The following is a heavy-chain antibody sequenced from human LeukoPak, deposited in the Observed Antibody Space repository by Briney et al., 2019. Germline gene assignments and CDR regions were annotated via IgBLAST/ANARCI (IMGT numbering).Heavy chain of an antibody. V-gene: IGHV1-18*01. CDR1: GGTFSSYA. CDR2: ISAYNGNT. Sequence: GASVKVSCKASGGTFSSYAISWVRQAPGQGLEWMGWISAYNGNTNYAQKLQGRVTMTTDTSTSTAYMELRSLRSDDTAVYYCARFSGYSYGYRYFDYWGQGTLVTVSS. J-gene: IGHJ4*02. D-gene: IGHD5-18*01. CDR3: ARFSGYSYGYRYFDY.